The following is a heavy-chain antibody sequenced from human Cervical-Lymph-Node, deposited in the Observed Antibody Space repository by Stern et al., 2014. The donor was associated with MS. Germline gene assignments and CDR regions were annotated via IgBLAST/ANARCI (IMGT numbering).Heavy chain of an antibody. CDR3: ARDTSSPERSDW. CDR1: GFTVSRDY. D-gene: IGHD1-1*01. V-gene: IGHV3-53*01. CDR2: ITNVGST. Sequence: EVQLVESGGGVIQPGGSLRLSCTASGFTVSRDYMTWVRQATGKGLEWGSLITNVGSTFYTDSVKGRFTISRDDSKNTVYLHMTSLRAEDTAMYYCARDTSSPERSDWWGQGTLVTVSS. J-gene: IGHJ4*02.